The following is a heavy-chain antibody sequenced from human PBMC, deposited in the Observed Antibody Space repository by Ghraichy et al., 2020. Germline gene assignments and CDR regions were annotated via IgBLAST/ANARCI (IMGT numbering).Heavy chain of an antibody. CDR1: GFTFSSYA. J-gene: IGHJ5*02. CDR2: ISGSGGST. Sequence: GESLNISCAASGFTFSSYAMSWVRQAPGKGLEWVSAISGSGGSTYYADSVKGRFTISRDNSKNTLYLQMNSLRAEDTAVYYCVKSYSTAAGKHRILGCFDPWGQGTLVTVSS. V-gene: IGHV3-23*01. D-gene: IGHD2-15*01. CDR3: VKSYSTAAGKHRILGCFDP.